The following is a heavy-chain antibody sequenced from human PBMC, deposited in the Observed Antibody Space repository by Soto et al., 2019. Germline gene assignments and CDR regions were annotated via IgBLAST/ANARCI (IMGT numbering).Heavy chain of an antibody. J-gene: IGHJ4*02. D-gene: IGHD3-10*01. CDR2: MNQDGSEK. CDR1: GFTFSSFW. Sequence: GGSLRLSCAASGFTFSSFWMNWVRQAPGKGLECVANMNQDGSEKNYVDSVKGRFTISRDNAKNSLPLQMNSLRAEDTAVYYCARGGGSPDYWGQGTLVTVSS. V-gene: IGHV3-7*01. CDR3: ARGGGSPDY.